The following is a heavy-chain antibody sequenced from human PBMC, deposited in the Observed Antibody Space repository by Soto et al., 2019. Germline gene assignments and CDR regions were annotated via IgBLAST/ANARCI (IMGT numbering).Heavy chain of an antibody. CDR1: GGTFSSYA. CDR3: ARGILWFGDEDYYYYGMDV. CDR2: IIPIFGTA. D-gene: IGHD3-10*01. Sequence: SVKVSCKASGGTFSSYAISWVRHAPGQGXEWMGGIIPIFGTANYAQKFQGRVTITADKSTSTAYMELSSLRSEDTAVYYCARGILWFGDEDYYYYGMDVWGQGTTVTVSS. V-gene: IGHV1-69*06. J-gene: IGHJ6*02.